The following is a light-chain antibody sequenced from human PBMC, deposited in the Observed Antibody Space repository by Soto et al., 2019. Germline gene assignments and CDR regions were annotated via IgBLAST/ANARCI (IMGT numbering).Light chain of an antibody. Sequence: QSALTQPASVTGSPGQSITISCTGTSSDIGNHNLVSWYQQHPGEAPKLILFEGDQRPSGVSQHFSASKSDNTASLIISGLQAEDEAEYYCYSYAGRSNWVFGGGTKLTVL. CDR3: YSYAGRSNWV. J-gene: IGLJ3*02. V-gene: IGLV2-23*01. CDR2: EGD. CDR1: SSDIGNHNL.